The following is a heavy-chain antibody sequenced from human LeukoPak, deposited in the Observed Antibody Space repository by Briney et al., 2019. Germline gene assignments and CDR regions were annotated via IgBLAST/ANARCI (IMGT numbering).Heavy chain of an antibody. CDR3: ARERSLPAAGSWFDP. CDR2: LYHGGST. Sequence: SETLSLTCTVSGYSISSGFFWGWIRQPPGKGLEWIGSLYHGGSTHFNPSLKSRVNISGDMSKNQFSLKLDSVTAADTAVYYCARERSLPAAGSWFDPWGQGTLVTVSS. D-gene: IGHD6-13*01. J-gene: IGHJ5*02. CDR1: GYSISSGFF. V-gene: IGHV4-38-2*02.